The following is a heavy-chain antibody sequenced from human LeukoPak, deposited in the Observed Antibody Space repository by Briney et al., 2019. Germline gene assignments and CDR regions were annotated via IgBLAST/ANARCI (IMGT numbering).Heavy chain of an antibody. CDR2: IIPIFGTA. V-gene: IGHV1-69*05. CDR1: GGTFSSYA. CDR3: ARSPQVDTAMANWFDP. D-gene: IGHD5-18*01. J-gene: IGHJ5*02. Sequence: SVKVSCKASGGTFSSYAISWVRQAPGQGLEWMGGIIPIFGTANYAQKFQGRVTITTDESTSTAYMELSSLRSEDTAVYYCARSPQVDTAMANWFDPWGQRTLVTVSS.